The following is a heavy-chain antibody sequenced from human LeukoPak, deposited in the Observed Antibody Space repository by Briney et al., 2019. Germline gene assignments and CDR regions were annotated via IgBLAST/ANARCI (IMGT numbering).Heavy chain of an antibody. J-gene: IGHJ4*02. D-gene: IGHD3-22*01. Sequence: GGSLRLSCAASGFTFSSYAMHWVRQAPGKGLEWVAVISYDGSNKYYADSVKGRFTIFRDNSKNTLYLQMNSLRAEDTAVYYCARDDDYYDSSGYYPQLGYWGQGTLVTVSS. CDR1: GFTFSSYA. CDR3: ARDDDYYDSSGYYPQLGY. CDR2: ISYDGSNK. V-gene: IGHV3-30*01.